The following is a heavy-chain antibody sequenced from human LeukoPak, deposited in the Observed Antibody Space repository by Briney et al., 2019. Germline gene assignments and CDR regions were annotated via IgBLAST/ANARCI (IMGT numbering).Heavy chain of an antibody. CDR1: GRTFSSYA. J-gene: IGHJ6*02. V-gene: IGHV1-69*13. CDR2: IIPIFGTA. Sequence: GASVKVSCKASGRTFSSYAISWVRQAPGQGLEWMGGIIPIFGTANYAQKCQGRVTITADESTSTAYMGLSSLRSEDTAVYYCATDPTTSMKYGMDVWGQGTTVTVSS. D-gene: IGHD5-18*01. CDR3: ATDPTTSMKYGMDV.